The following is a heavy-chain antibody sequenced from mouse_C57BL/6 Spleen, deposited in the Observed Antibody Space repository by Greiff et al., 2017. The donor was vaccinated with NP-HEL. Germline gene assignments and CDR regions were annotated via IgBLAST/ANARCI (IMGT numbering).Heavy chain of an antibody. V-gene: IGHV1-69*01. D-gene: IGHD2-5*01. Sequence: QVQLKQSGAELVMPGASVKLSCKASGYTFTSYWMHWVKQRPGQGLEWIGEIDPSDSYTNYNQKFKGKSTLTVDKSSSTAYMQLSSLTSEDSAVYYCARGPYYSNLYYYAMDYWGQGTSVTVSS. CDR2: IDPSDSYT. CDR3: ARGPYYSNLYYYAMDY. CDR1: GYTFTSYW. J-gene: IGHJ4*01.